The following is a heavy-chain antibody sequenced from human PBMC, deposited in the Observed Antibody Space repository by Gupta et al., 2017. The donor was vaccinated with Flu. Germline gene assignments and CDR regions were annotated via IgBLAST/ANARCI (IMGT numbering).Heavy chain of an antibody. CDR1: GVSFSDYA. D-gene: IGHD2-21*02. CDR2: TIPVFGPT. V-gene: IGHV1-69*01. J-gene: IGHJ4*02. Sequence: QVPLVQSGTEVTKLGSSVKVSCKTSGVSFSDYAINWVRQVPGQGLEWMGGTIPVFGPTKYAQKFQGRVTITADESTNTAFMELNSLRSEDTAVYYWARKRGGHCDYDTCYSVDYWGQGTLVTVSS. CDR3: ARKRGGHCDYDTCYSVDY.